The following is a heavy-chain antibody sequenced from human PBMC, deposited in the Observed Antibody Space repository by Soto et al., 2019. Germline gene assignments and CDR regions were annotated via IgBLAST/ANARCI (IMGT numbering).Heavy chain of an antibody. CDR2: IYHSGST. CDR1: GGSISSINW. D-gene: IGHD5-12*01. Sequence: SETLSLTCAVSGGSISSINWWSWVRQPPGKGLEWIGEIYHSGSTNYNPSLKGRVSIDVDTSSNQFSLRLTSVTAADTAVYFCARSGGYSGYDHFFDPWGHGTLVTVSS. V-gene: IGHV4-4*02. J-gene: IGHJ5*02. CDR3: ARSGGYSGYDHFFDP.